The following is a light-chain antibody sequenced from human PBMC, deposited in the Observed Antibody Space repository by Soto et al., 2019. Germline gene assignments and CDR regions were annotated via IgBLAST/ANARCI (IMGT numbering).Light chain of an antibody. Sequence: QSALTQPASVSGSPGQSITISCTGSSSDVGSNNLVSWYQQHPGKAPQFMIYEGSKRPPGISNRFSGSKSGNTASLTISGLQAEDEADYYCCSYAGTTSFVFGGGTKLTVL. V-gene: IGLV2-23*01. J-gene: IGLJ2*01. CDR3: CSYAGTTSFV. CDR1: SSDVGSNNL. CDR2: EGS.